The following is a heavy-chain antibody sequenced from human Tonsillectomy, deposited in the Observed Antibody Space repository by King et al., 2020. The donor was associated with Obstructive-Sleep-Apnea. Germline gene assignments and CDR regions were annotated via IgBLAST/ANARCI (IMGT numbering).Heavy chain of an antibody. V-gene: IGHV3-72*01. D-gene: IGHD3-16*01. CDR1: GFTFSDLY. CDR3: ARDQQGGDYFDY. J-gene: IGHJ4*02. Sequence: QLVQSGGGLVQPGGSLRLSCAASGFTFSDLYMDWVRQAPGKGLEWVGRIRNKANSYTTEYAASVKGRFIISRDDSKNSLYLQMNSLKTEDTAMYYCARDQQGGDYFDYWGQGTLVTVSS. CDR2: IRNKANSYTT.